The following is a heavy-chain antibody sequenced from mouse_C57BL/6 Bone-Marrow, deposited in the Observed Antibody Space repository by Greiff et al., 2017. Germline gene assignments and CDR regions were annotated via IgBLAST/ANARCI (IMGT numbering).Heavy chain of an antibody. J-gene: IGHJ4*01. CDR2: ISSGGSYT. V-gene: IGHV5-6*01. CDR3: ARHRSMDY. CDR1: GFTFSSYG. Sequence: EVQVVESGGDLVKPGGSLKLSCAASGFTFSSYGMSWVRQTPDKRLEWVATISSGGSYTYYPDSVKGRFTISRDNAKNTLYLQMSSLKSEDTAKYYCARHRSMDYWGKGTSVTVSS.